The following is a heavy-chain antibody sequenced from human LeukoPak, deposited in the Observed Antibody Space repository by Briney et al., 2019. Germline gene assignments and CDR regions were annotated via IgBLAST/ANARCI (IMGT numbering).Heavy chain of an antibody. D-gene: IGHD7-27*01. CDR3: ARLANWGSNYVLDY. Sequence: PSETLSLTCTVSRGSISSYYWSWIRQPPGKGLERIGYIYYSGSTNYNPSLKSRVTISVDTSKNQFSLKLSSVTAADTAVYYCARLANWGSNYVLDYWGQGTLVTVFS. J-gene: IGHJ4*02. V-gene: IGHV4-59*01. CDR2: IYYSGST. CDR1: RGSISSYY.